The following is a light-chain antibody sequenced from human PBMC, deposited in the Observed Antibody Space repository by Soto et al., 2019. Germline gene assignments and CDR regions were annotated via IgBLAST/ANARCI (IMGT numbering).Light chain of an antibody. CDR1: SSDVGADNS. J-gene: IGLJ3*02. CDR2: DVT. CDR3: RSYATSRSWV. Sequence: QSALTQPASVSGSPGQSITISCTGTSSDVGADNSVSWYQHPGKAPKLMIYDVTNRPSGVSNRFSGSKSGNTASLNISGLQAEDESDYYCRSYATSRSWVFGGGTQLTVL. V-gene: IGLV2-14*03.